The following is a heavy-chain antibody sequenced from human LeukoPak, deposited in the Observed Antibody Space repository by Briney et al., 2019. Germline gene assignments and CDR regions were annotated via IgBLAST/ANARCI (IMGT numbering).Heavy chain of an antibody. V-gene: IGHV4-34*01. D-gene: IGHD2-2*01. CDR3: ARGQGSSVVRNNWFDP. CDR2: INHSGST. J-gene: IGHJ5*02. Sequence: PSETLSLTCAVYGGSFSGYYWSWIRQPPGKGLEWIGEINHSGSTNYNPSLKSRVTISVDTSKNQFSLKLSSVTAADTAVYYCARGQGSSVVRNNWFDPWGQGTLVTVSS. CDR1: GGSFSGYY.